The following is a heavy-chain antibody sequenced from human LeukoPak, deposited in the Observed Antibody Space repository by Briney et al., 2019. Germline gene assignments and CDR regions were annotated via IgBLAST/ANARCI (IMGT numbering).Heavy chain of an antibody. J-gene: IGHJ6*02. CDR1: GFTFSSYA. Sequence: GGSLRFSCAASGFTFSSYAMSWVRQAPGNGLEWVSAISGSGGSTYYADSVKGRFTISRDNSKNTLYLQMNSLRAEDTAVYYCAKAPRITIFGVVKYGMDVWGQGTTVTVSS. D-gene: IGHD3-3*01. CDR3: AKAPRITIFGVVKYGMDV. CDR2: ISGSGGST. V-gene: IGHV3-23*01.